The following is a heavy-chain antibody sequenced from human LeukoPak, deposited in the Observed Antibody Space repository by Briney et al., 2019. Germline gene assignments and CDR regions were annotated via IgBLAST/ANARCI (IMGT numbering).Heavy chain of an antibody. CDR3: ARAPPLAAAATYKYYYYMDV. D-gene: IGHD6-13*01. CDR2: IYYSGST. CDR1: GGSISSSSYY. Sequence: SETLSLTCTVSGGSISSSSYYWGWIRQPPGKGLEWIGSIYYSGSTYCNPSLKSRVTISVDTSKNQFSLKLSSVTAADTAVYYCARAPPLAAAATYKYYYYMDVWGKGTTVTVSS. V-gene: IGHV4-39*07. J-gene: IGHJ6*03.